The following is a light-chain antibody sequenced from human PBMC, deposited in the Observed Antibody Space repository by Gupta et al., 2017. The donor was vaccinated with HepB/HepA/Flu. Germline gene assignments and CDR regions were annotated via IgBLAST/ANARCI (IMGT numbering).Light chain of an antibody. CDR3: QQYNDWPVT. CDR2: GAS. J-gene: IGKJ3*01. CDR1: QSVSSN. V-gene: IGKV3-15*01. Sequence: EIVMTQSPATLSVSPGERATLSCRASQSVSSNLAWYQQKPGQAPRLLIYGASTRATGIPARFSGSGSGTEFTLTISILHSEDFAVYYCQQYNDWPVTFGHGTKVDIK.